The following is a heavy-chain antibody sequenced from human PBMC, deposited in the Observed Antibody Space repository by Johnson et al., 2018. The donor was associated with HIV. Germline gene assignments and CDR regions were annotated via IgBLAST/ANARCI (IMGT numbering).Heavy chain of an antibody. D-gene: IGHD6-19*01. Sequence: MLLVESGGGVVRPGGSLRLSCAASGFIFSSYDMHWVRQATGKGLEWVSAISGSGGSTYYADSVKGRFTISRDNSKNTLYLQMNSLRAEDTAVYYCAKADHSSGWYLAFDIWGQGTMVTVSS. CDR2: ISGSGGST. J-gene: IGHJ3*02. CDR1: GFIFSSYD. V-gene: IGHV3-23*04. CDR3: AKADHSSGWYLAFDI.